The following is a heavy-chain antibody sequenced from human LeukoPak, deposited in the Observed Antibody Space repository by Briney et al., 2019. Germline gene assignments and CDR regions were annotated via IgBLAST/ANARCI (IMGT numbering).Heavy chain of an antibody. V-gene: IGHV4-59*12. D-gene: IGHD3-10*01. J-gene: IGHJ4*02. Sequence: SETLSLTCTVSGGSISSYYWSWIRQPPGKGLEWVGYIYYSGSTNYNPSLKSRVTISVDTSNSQFSLKLSSVAAADTAVYYCARAGVVRGASFDYWGQGTLVTVSS. CDR2: IYYSGST. CDR1: GGSISSYY. CDR3: ARAGVVRGASFDY.